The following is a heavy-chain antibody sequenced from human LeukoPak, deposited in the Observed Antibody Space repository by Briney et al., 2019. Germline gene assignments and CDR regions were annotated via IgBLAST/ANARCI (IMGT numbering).Heavy chain of an antibody. V-gene: IGHV4-59*01. CDR3: ARVSGSGRWYYYYYYMDV. CDR2: IYYSGST. CDR1: GGSISSYY. J-gene: IGHJ6*03. Sequence: PSETLSLTCTVSGGSISSYYWSWIRQPPGKGLEGIGYIYYSGSTNYNPSLKSRVTISVDTSKNQFSLKLSSVTAADTAVYYCARVSGSGRWYYYYYYMDVWGKGTTVTISS. D-gene: IGHD3-10*01.